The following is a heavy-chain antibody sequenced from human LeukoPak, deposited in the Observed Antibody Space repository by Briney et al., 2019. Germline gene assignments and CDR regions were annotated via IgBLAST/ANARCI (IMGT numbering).Heavy chain of an antibody. CDR2: IYYSGST. D-gene: IGHD3-9*01. J-gene: IGHJ4*02. CDR1: GGSISSSDYY. Sequence: SETLSLTCTVSGGSISSSDYYWSRIRQPPGKGLEWIGYIYYSGSTYYNPSLKSRVTISVDTSKYQFSLKLSSVTAADTAVYYCARGGLRYFDYFDYWGQGTLVTVSS. V-gene: IGHV4-30-4*08. CDR3: ARGGLRYFDYFDY.